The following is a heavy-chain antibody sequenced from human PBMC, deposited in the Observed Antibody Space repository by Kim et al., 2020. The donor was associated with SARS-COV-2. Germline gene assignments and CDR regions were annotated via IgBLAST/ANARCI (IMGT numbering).Heavy chain of an antibody. V-gene: IGHV3-30*04. CDR3: ARDRVSDDSSGYYQNTPYYYYYGMDV. D-gene: IGHD3-22*01. Sequence: GGSLRLSCAASGFTFSSYAMHWVRQAPGKGLEWVAVISYDGSNKYYADSVKGRFTISRDNSKNTLYLQMNSLRAEDTAVYYCARDRVSDDSSGYYQNTPYYYYYGMDVWGQGTTVTVSS. J-gene: IGHJ6*02. CDR1: GFTFSSYA. CDR2: ISYDGSNK.